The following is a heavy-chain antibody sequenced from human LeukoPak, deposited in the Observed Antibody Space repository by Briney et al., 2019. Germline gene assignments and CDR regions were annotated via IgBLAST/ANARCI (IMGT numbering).Heavy chain of an antibody. V-gene: IGHV3-7*01. CDR1: GFTFSTYW. J-gene: IGHJ4*02. D-gene: IGHD2-15*01. CDR3: VRSRYCNGGSCSYFDY. Sequence: GGSLRLSCAASGFTFSTYWMSWVRQAPGKGLEWVANINQGGYENYYVDSVKGRFTISRDNAKNSLYLQMNSLRVEDTAVYYCVRSRYCNGGSCSYFDYWGQGSLVTVSS. CDR2: INQGGYEN.